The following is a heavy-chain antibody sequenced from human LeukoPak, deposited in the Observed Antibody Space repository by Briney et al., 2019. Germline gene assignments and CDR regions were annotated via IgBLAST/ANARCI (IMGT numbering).Heavy chain of an antibody. CDR1: GGSISSSSYY. D-gene: IGHD5-24*01. CDR2: IYYSGGT. Sequence: SETLSLTCTVSGGSISSSSYYWGWIRQPPGKGLEWIGSIYYSGGTYYNPSLKSRVTISVDTSKNQFSLKLRSVTAADTAVYYCARENGYKYDYWGQGTLVTVSS. CDR3: ARENGYKYDY. V-gene: IGHV4-39*07. J-gene: IGHJ4*02.